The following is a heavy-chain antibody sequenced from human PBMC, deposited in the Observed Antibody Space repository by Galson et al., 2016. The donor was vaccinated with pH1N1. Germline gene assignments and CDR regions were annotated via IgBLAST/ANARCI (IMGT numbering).Heavy chain of an antibody. CDR1: GFSFSNYG. CDR3: AKDRPQMMLRYFDWLLGDAMDV. V-gene: IGHV3-30*18. Sequence: SLRLSCAASGFSFSNYGMHWVRQAPGKGPEWVAVISFDGSNKHYADSVRGRVTISRDNSKNTMFLLLASLRPEDTAVYYCAKDRPQMMLRYFDWLLGDAMDVWGQGTTVTVSS. J-gene: IGHJ6*02. CDR2: ISFDGSNK. D-gene: IGHD3-9*01.